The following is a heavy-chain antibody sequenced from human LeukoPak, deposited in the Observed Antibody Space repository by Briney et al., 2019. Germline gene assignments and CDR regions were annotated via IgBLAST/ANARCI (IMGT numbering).Heavy chain of an antibody. CDR3: ARDKWFGELVGWFDP. CDR2: INHSGST. J-gene: IGHJ5*02. CDR1: GGSFSGYY. D-gene: IGHD3-10*01. Sequence: SETLSLTCAVYGGSFSGYYWSWIRQPPGKGLEWIGEINHSGSTNYNPSLKSRVTISIDTSKNQFSLKLSSVTAADTAVYYCARDKWFGELVGWFDPWGQGTLVTVSS. V-gene: IGHV4-34*01.